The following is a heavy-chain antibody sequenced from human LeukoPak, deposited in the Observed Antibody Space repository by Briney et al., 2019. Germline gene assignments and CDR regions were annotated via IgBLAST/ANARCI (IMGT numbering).Heavy chain of an antibody. V-gene: IGHV1-69*04. CDR1: GGTFSSYA. D-gene: IGHD2-15*01. CDR3: ARLGPTRDTNAFGI. J-gene: IGHJ3*02. CDR2: IIPILGIA. Sequence: SVKVSCKASGGTFSSYAISWVRQAPGQGLEWMGRIIPILGIANYAQKFQGRVTITADKSTSTAYMELSSLRSEDTAVYYCARLGPTRDTNAFGIWGQGTMVTVSS.